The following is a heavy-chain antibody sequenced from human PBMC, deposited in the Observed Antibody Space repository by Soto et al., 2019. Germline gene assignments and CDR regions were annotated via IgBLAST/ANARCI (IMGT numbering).Heavy chain of an antibody. CDR1: GGSISSGVYY. CDR3: ARESGDSSSWYRYYFDY. Sequence: SETLSLTCTVSGGSISSGVYYWSWIRQHPGKGLEWIGYIYYSGSTYYNPSLKSRVTISVDTSKNQFSLKLSSVTAADTAVYYCARESGDSSSWYRYYFDYWGQGTLVTVSS. J-gene: IGHJ4*02. D-gene: IGHD6-13*01. CDR2: IYYSGST. V-gene: IGHV4-31*03.